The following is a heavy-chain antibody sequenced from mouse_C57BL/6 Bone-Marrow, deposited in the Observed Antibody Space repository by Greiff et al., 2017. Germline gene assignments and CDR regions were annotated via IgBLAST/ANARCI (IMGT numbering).Heavy chain of an antibody. J-gene: IGHJ3*01. CDR1: GYTFTSYW. V-gene: IGHV1-64*01. CDR2: IHPNSGST. Sequence: QVQLQQPGAELVKPGASVKLSCKASGYTFTSYWMHWVKQRPGQGLEWIGMIHPNSGSTNYNEKFKSKATLTADKSSSTAYMQLSSLTSEDSAVYYGARSDTAWGFAYWGQGTRVTVSA. CDR3: ARSDTAWGFAY. D-gene: IGHD1-2*01.